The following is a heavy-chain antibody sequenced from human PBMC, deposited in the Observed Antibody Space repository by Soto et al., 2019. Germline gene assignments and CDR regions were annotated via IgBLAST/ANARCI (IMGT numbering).Heavy chain of an antibody. J-gene: IGHJ6*02. CDR1: GGTFSSYA. CDR3: AGSQDIVVVVAATPYGMDV. D-gene: IGHD2-15*01. Sequence: QVQLVQSGAEVKKPGSSVKVSCKASGGTFSSYAISWVRQAPGQGLEWMGGIIPIFGTANYAQKFQGRVTITADESTSTAYMALSSLRSEDTAVYYCAGSQDIVVVVAATPYGMDVWGQGTTVTVSS. CDR2: IIPIFGTA. V-gene: IGHV1-69*01.